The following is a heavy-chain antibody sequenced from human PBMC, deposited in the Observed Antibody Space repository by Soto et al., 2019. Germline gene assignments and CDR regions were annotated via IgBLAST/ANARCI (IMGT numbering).Heavy chain of an antibody. CDR3: ARMRAAGTFDY. J-gene: IGHJ4*02. V-gene: IGHV4-4*07. CDR2: IYSDGST. CDR1: GGSIIGYY. D-gene: IGHD6-13*01. Sequence: SETLSLTCTVSGGSIIGYYWSCIRQPAGKGLEWIGRIYSDGSTNYNPSLKSRVTMSVDTSKNQFSLKLTSMTAADTAMYYCARMRAAGTFDYWGQGTLVTVS.